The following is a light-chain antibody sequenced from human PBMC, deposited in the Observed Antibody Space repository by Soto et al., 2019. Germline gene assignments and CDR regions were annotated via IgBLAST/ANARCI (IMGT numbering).Light chain of an antibody. CDR1: QSVSIN. CDR3: KHYNIWPHMLA. Sequence: DIVLTHSPATLSAAPGQRATRSCRSSQSVSINLAWYQQKPGQARRLLIYDTSTRATDIPARFSGSGSGTEFTLTSSSLQSEDFAVYYCKHYNIWPHMLAFGGGTKVEI. J-gene: IGKJ4*01. CDR2: DTS. V-gene: IGKV3-15*01.